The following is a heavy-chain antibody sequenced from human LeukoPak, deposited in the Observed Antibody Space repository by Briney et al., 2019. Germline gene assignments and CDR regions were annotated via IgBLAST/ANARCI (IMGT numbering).Heavy chain of an antibody. D-gene: IGHD6-19*01. J-gene: IGHJ5*02. Sequence: SETLSLTCAVSGGSISSNSYYWGWIRQPPGKGLEWIASIYYSGSTYHNPSLKSRVTISVDTSKNQLSLKLSSVTAADTAVYYCARAHAVAGTGWFDPWGQGTLVTVSS. CDR2: IYYSGST. CDR1: GGSISSNSYY. V-gene: IGHV4-39*07. CDR3: ARAHAVAGTGWFDP.